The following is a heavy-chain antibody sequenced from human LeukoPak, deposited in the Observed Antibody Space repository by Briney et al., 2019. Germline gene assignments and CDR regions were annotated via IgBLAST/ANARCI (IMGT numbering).Heavy chain of an antibody. CDR1: GFTFSSYE. J-gene: IGHJ3*02. CDR2: ISSKASTV. Sequence: GGSLRLSCAAPGFTFSSYEMNWVPQASGKGLDWVSYISSKASTVKSEESVKGTFTMSRDNAKSSLNLQMNNLRAEDTAVYYCARSYPHCSGGTCYSYVFDSWGQGTMVTVSS. D-gene: IGHD2-15*01. CDR3: ARSYPHCSGGTCYSYVFDS. V-gene: IGHV3-48*03.